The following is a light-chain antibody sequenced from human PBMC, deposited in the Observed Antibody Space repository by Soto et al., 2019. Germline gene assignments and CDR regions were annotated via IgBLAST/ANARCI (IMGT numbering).Light chain of an antibody. CDR3: QQYGSSTWT. CDR2: GAS. J-gene: IGKJ1*01. V-gene: IGKV3-20*01. CDR1: QSVSSNH. Sequence: EIVLTQSPGTLSLSPGERVTLSCRASQSVSSNHLAWYQQKPGHAPRLLIDGASSRATGIPDRFSGSGSGTDFTLTISRLEPEDFAVYYCQQYGSSTWTFGQGTKVDI.